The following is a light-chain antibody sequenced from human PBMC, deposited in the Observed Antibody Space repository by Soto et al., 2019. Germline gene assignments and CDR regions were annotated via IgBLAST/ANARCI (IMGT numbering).Light chain of an antibody. J-gene: IGKJ1*01. Sequence: EIALTQSPGTLSLSPGERATLSCRASQSVSTNLAWYQHKPGQAPRLLISGASTRATGLPARFSGSGSGTEFTLTISSLQSEDFAVYYCQQYNNWPGTFGQGTKVDIK. CDR2: GAS. V-gene: IGKV3-15*01. CDR3: QQYNNWPGT. CDR1: QSVSTN.